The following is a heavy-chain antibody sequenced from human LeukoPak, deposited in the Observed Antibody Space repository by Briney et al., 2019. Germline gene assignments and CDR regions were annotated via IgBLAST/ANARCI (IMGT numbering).Heavy chain of an antibody. CDR1: GFTFSSYE. J-gene: IGHJ4*02. V-gene: IGHV3-48*03. CDR3: ARDMGSDC. CDR2: ISSSGTTR. Sequence: GGSLRLSCAASGFTFSSYEMNWVRQAPGKGLEWVSYISSSGTTRYYAESVKGRFTISRDNAKNSLYLQMNSLRAEDTAVYYCARDMGSDCWGQGTLVTVSS. D-gene: IGHD3-10*01.